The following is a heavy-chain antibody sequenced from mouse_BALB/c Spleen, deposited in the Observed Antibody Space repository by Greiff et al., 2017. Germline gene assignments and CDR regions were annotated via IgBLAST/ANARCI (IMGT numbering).Heavy chain of an antibody. CDR3: AQITTVVATDY. V-gene: IGHV14-3*02. CDR1: GFNIKDTY. CDR2: IDPANGNT. Sequence: LVESGAELVKPGASVKLSCTASGFNIKDTYMHWVKQRPEQGLEWIGRIDPANGNTKYDPKFQGKATITADTSSNTAYLQLSSLTSEDTAVYYCAQITTVVATDYWGQGTTLTVSS. J-gene: IGHJ2*01. D-gene: IGHD1-1*01.